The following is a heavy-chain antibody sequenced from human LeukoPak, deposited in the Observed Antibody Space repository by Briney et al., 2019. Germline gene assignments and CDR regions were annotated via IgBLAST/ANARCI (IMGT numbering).Heavy chain of an antibody. CDR2: TYYRSTWYN. V-gene: IGHV6-1*01. D-gene: IGHD2-2*01. CDR3: ARRLTQYDCFDP. CDR1: GDSVSGNSVT. J-gene: IGHJ5*02. Sequence: QTLSLTCAISGDSVSGNSVTWNWIRQYPSRGREWLGRTYYRSTWYNDYAVSVRGRITVNPDTSKNQFSLHLNSVTPEDTAVYYCARRLTQYDCFDPWGQGILVTVSS.